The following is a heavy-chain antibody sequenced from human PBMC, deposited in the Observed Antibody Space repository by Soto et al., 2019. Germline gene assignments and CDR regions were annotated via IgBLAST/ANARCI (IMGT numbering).Heavy chain of an antibody. CDR1: GGSISNSSYY. J-gene: IGHJ5*02. CDR3: ARDQRSYYDSSVDWFDP. CDR2: IYTSGST. Sequence: PSETLSLTCTVSGGSISNSSYYWSWIRQPAGKGLEWIGRIYTSGSTNYNPSLKSRVTMSVDTSKNQFSLKLSSVTAADTAVYYCARDQRSYYDSSVDWFDPWGQGTLVTVSS. V-gene: IGHV4-61*02. D-gene: IGHD3-22*01.